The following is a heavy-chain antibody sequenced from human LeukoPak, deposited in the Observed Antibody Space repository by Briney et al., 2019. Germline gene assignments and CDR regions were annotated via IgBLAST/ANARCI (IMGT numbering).Heavy chain of an antibody. V-gene: IGHV3-11*01. Sequence: GGSLRLSCAASGFTFSDYYMSWIRQAPGKGLEWVSYISSSGSTIYYADSVKGRFTISRDNAKNSLYLQMNSLRAEDTAVYYCARVLGDIVATMLDYYYGMDVWGQGTTVTVSS. D-gene: IGHD5-12*01. J-gene: IGHJ6*02. CDR2: ISSSGSTI. CDR3: ARVLGDIVATMLDYYYGMDV. CDR1: GFTFSDYY.